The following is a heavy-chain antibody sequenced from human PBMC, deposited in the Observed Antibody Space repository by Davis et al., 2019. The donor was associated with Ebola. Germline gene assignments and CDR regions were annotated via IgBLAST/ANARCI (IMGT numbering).Heavy chain of an antibody. V-gene: IGHV4-31*02. D-gene: IGHD1-14*01. Sequence: LRLSCAASGFTFSSYSMNWVRQHPGKGLEWIGYIYYSGSTYYNPSLKSRVTISVDTSKNQFSLKLSSVTAADTAVYYCARGLTYAWYFDLWGRGTLVTVSS. J-gene: IGHJ2*01. CDR1: GFTFSSYS. CDR3: ARGLTYAWYFDL. CDR2: IYYSGST.